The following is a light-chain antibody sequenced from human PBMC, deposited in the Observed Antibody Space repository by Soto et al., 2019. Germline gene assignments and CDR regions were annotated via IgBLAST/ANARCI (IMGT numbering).Light chain of an antibody. Sequence: EVVLTQSPATLSVSPGERATLSCRASQTVGTNLAWYQQRPGQAPRLLIYGASTRAIGIPARFSGGVPGSEFTLTISCLQSDDFAVDYCQQYNYCPLFTFGTGTREDNK. J-gene: IGKJ3*01. CDR1: QTVGTN. CDR3: QQYNYCPLFT. CDR2: GAS. V-gene: IGKV3-15*01.